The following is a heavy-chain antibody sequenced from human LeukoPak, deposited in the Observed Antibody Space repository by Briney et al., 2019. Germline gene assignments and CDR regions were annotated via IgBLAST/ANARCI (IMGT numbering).Heavy chain of an antibody. CDR1: GYTFTSYA. D-gene: IGHD6-19*01. CDR3: ARGICNSGSYGPYYFDY. Sequence: ASVTVSCKASGYTFTSYAMHWVRQAPGQRLEWMGWINAGNGNTKYSQKFQGRVTITRDTSATTTYIELSSLRSEDTAVYYCARGICNSGSYGPYYFDYWGQGTLVTVSS. V-gene: IGHV1-3*01. CDR2: INAGNGNT. J-gene: IGHJ4*02.